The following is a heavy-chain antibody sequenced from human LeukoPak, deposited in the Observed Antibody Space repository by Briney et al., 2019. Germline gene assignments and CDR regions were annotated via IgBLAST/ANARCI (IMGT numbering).Heavy chain of an antibody. D-gene: IGHD4-17*01. CDR1: GGSISSSSYY. CDR2: IYYSGST. V-gene: IGHV4-39*02. Sequence: PSETLSHTCIVSGGSISSSSYYWGWIRQPPGKGLEWIGSIYYSGSTYYNPSLKSRVTISVDTSNNQFSLNLSSVTAADTAVYYCARARGTVTTRGSGKYYFDYWGQGTLVTVSS. J-gene: IGHJ4*02. CDR3: ARARGTVTTRGSGKYYFDY.